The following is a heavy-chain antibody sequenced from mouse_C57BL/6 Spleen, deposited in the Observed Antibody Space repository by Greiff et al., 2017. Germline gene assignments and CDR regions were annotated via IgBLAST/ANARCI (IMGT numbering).Heavy chain of an antibody. CDR1: GFTFSDYG. CDR2: ISSGSSTI. D-gene: IGHD6-1*01. CDR3: ARGEGPRRRYAMDY. V-gene: IGHV5-17*01. Sequence: EVKLVESGGGLVKPGGSLKLSCAASGFTFSDYGMHWVRQAPEKGLEWVAYISSGSSTIYYADTVKGRFTISRDNAKNTLFLQMTSLRSEDTAMYYCARGEGPRRRYAMDYWGQGTSVTVSS. J-gene: IGHJ4*01.